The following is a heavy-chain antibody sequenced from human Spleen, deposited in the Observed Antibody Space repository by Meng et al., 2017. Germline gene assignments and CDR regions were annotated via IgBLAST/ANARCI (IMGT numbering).Heavy chain of an antibody. J-gene: IGHJ5*02. CDR1: GYTFTNYA. D-gene: IGHD6-19*01. V-gene: IGHV1-3*04. CDR2: INTDNGNT. CDR3: ARDFTSGSSGDP. Sequence: QVQLVQSGAEVKKPGASVKVSCKASGYTFTNYAMHWVRQAPGQRPEWMGWINTDNGNTKYSQKFQGRVTITRDTSASTAYMELSTLRSEDTAVYYCARDFTSGSSGDPWGQGTLVTVSS.